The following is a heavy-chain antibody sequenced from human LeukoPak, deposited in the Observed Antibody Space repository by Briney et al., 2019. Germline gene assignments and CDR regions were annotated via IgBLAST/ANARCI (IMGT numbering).Heavy chain of an antibody. CDR1: GYGFTTCW. CDR3: ARPNITSYYDSRGYDAFDV. CDR2: IYPDDSDT. D-gene: IGHD3-22*01. Sequence: GESLKISCKGSGYGFTTCWIGWVRQMPGKGLEWMGIIYPDDSDTRYSPSFQGQVTISADKSVSIAYLQWSSLKASDTAMYYCARPNITSYYDSRGYDAFDVWGQGTMVSVSS. J-gene: IGHJ3*01. V-gene: IGHV5-51*01.